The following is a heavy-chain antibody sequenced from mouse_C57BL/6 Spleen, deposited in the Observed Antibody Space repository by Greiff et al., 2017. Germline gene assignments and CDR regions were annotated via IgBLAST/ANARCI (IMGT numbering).Heavy chain of an antibody. Sequence: VQLQQSGAELARPGASVKLSCKASGYTFTSYGISWVKQRTGQGLEWIGEIYPRSGNTYYNEKFKGKATLTADKSSSTAYMELRSLTSEDSAVYFYARGGIYDGYPAYAMDYWGQGTSVTVSS. V-gene: IGHV1-81*01. CDR2: IYPRSGNT. D-gene: IGHD2-3*01. J-gene: IGHJ4*01. CDR3: ARGGIYDGYPAYAMDY. CDR1: GYTFTSYG.